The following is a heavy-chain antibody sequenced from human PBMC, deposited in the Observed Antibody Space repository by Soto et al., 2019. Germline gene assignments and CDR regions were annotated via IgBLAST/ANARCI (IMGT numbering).Heavy chain of an antibody. CDR3: ARITPWESSSSF. V-gene: IGHV3-21*01. Sequence: VSLRLSCAASGFTFSSYSMNWVRQAPGKGLEWVSSISSSSSYIYYADSVKGRFTISRDNAKNSLYLQMNSLRAEDTAVYYCARITPWESSSSFWGQGTLVTVSS. CDR2: ISSSSSYI. CDR1: GFTFSSYS. D-gene: IGHD6-6*01. J-gene: IGHJ4*02.